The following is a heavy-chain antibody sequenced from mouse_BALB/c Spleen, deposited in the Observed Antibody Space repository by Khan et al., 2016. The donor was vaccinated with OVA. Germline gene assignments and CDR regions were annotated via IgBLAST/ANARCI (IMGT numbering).Heavy chain of an antibody. D-gene: IGHD2-12*01. CDR3: AIETYYRYNSMDY. Sequence: VQLKQSGPGLVAPSQSLSITCTISGFSLTNYGVHWIRQPLGKGLEWLVVIWSDGSTTYNSALKSRLTISKDNSKSQVFLKMNSLQTDDTAMYVCAIETYYRYNSMDYWGQGTSVTVSS. CDR1: GFSLTNYG. J-gene: IGHJ4*01. V-gene: IGHV2-6-1*01. CDR2: IWSDGST.